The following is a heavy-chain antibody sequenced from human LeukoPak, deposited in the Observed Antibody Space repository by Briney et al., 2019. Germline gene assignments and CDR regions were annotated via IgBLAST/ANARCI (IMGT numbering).Heavy chain of an antibody. CDR3: AKGNVHLYYYDSSGYILDY. V-gene: IGHV3-23*01. CDR2: ISGSGGST. CDR1: GFTFSSYA. Sequence: GGSLRLSCAASGFTFSSYAMSWVRQAPGKGLEWVSAISGSGGSTYYADSVKGRFTISRDNSKNTLYLQMNSLRAEDTAVYYCAKGNVHLYYYDSSGYILDYWGQGTLVTVSS. D-gene: IGHD3-22*01. J-gene: IGHJ4*02.